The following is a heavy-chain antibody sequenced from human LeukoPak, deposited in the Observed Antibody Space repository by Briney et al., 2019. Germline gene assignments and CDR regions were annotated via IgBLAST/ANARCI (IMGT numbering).Heavy chain of an antibody. CDR1: GYTFTGYY. J-gene: IGHJ3*02. D-gene: IGHD6-13*01. Sequence: GASVKVSCKASGYTFTGYYMHWVRQAPGQGLEWMGRIIPILGIANYAQKFQGRVTITADKSTSTAYMELSSLRSEDTAVYYCARDFDQQLAEAGGAFDIWGQGTMVTVSS. CDR2: IIPILGIA. CDR3: ARDFDQQLAEAGGAFDI. V-gene: IGHV1-69*04.